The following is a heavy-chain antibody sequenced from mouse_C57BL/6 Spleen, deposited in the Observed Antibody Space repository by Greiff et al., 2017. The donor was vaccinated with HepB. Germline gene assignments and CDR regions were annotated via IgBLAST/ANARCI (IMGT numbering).Heavy chain of an antibody. J-gene: IGHJ1*03. CDR3: TTLRFITTVRSDV. CDR2: IDPENGDT. Sequence: VQLQQSGAELVRPGASVKLSCTASGFNIKDDYMHWVKQRPEQGLEWIGWIDPENGDTEYASKFQGKATITADTSSNTAYLQLSSLTSEDTAVYDCTTLRFITTVRSDVWGTGTTVTVSS. D-gene: IGHD1-1*01. V-gene: IGHV14-4*01. CDR1: GFNIKDDY.